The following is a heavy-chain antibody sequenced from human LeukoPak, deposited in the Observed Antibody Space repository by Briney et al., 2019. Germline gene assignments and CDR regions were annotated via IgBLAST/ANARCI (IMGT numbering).Heavy chain of an antibody. Sequence: GGSLRLSCAASGFTFSSYSMNWVRQAPGKGLEWVSSISSSSSYIYYADSVKGQFTISRDNAKNSLYLQMNSLRAEDTAVYYCARITIFGVVELSYYYYYGMDVWGQGTTVTVSS. CDR1: GFTFSSYS. D-gene: IGHD3-3*01. CDR3: ARITIFGVVELSYYYYYGMDV. V-gene: IGHV3-21*01. CDR2: ISSSSSYI. J-gene: IGHJ6*02.